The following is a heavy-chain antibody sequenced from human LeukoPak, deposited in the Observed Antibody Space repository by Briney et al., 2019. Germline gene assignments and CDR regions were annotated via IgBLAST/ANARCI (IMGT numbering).Heavy chain of an antibody. D-gene: IGHD3-22*01. CDR3: AREGHSSGYCGAFDI. J-gene: IGHJ3*02. V-gene: IGHV3-7*01. Sequence: GGSLRLSCAASGFTFSSNWMSWVRQAPGKGLEWVANIKEDGSEKYYVDSVKGRFTISRDNSKNTLYLQMDSLKDEDMAMYYCAREGHSSGYCGAFDIWGPGTMVTVSS. CDR1: GFTFSSNW. CDR2: IKEDGSEK.